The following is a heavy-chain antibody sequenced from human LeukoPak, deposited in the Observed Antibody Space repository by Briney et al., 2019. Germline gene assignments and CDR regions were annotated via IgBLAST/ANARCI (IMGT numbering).Heavy chain of an antibody. CDR2: ISSSSSTI. V-gene: IGHV3-48*01. CDR3: ARDMHPDYDFWSALDL. D-gene: IGHD3-3*01. J-gene: IGHJ4*02. CDR1: GFTFSSYA. Sequence: GGSLRLSCAASGFTFSSYAMSWVRQAPGKGLEWVSYISSSSSTIYYTDSVKGRFTISRDNAKNSLYLQMNSLRAEDTAVYYCARDMHPDYDFWSALDLWGQGTLVTVSS.